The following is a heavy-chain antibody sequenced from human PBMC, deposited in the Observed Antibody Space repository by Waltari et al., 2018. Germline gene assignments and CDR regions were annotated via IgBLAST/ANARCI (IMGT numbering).Heavy chain of an antibody. CDR3: ARDSAPGYYYDTSGYFFGMDV. CDR1: GFTFRSYA. J-gene: IGHJ6*02. Sequence: QVQLVESGGGVVQPGRSLRLSCAASGFTFRSYAMHWVRQPPGKGLEWVTVISDDGSYKYYADSVKGRFTISRDNSKNTLDLQMNSLRAEDTAVYYCARDSAPGYYYDTSGYFFGMDVWGQGTTVTV. CDR2: ISDDGSYK. V-gene: IGHV3-30*01. D-gene: IGHD3-22*01.